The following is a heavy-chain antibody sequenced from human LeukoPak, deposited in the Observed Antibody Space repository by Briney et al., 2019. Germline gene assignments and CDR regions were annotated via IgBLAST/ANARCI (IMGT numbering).Heavy chain of an antibody. CDR3: ARLTNYGGKSPISSDAFDF. CDR1: GGTFSSYA. CDR2: IIPIFGTA. Sequence: GASVKVSCKASGGTFSSYAISWVRQAPGQGLEWMGGIIPIFGTANYAQKFQGRVTITTDESTSTAYMELSSLRSEDTAVYYCARLTNYGGKSPISSDAFDFWGQGTMVTVSS. V-gene: IGHV1-69*05. D-gene: IGHD4-23*01. J-gene: IGHJ3*01.